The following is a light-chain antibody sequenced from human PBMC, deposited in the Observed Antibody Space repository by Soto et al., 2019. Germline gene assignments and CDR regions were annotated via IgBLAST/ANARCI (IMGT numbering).Light chain of an antibody. J-gene: IGLJ1*01. CDR1: NIGSKS. CDR3: QVWDNNNDNYV. CDR2: YDT. Sequence: SYELTQPPSVSVAPGKTARITCGGNNIGSKSVHWYQQKPGQAPVLAIYYDTGRPSGIPERFSGSNSGDTATLTISRVEAGDEADYYCQVWDNNNDNYVFGTGTKVTVL. V-gene: IGLV3-21*04.